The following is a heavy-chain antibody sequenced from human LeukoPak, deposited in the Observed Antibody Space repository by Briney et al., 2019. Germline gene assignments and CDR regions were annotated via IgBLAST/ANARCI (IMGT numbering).Heavy chain of an antibody. CDR3: AKDLAITGDGIDY. Sequence: GGSLRLSCAASGFTFSSYAMSWVRQAPGKGLEWVSAISGSGGSTYYADSVKGRFTISRDNSKNTLYLQMSSLRAEDTAVYYCAKDLAITGDGIDYWGQGTLVTVSS. CDR2: ISGSGGST. J-gene: IGHJ4*02. D-gene: IGHD7-27*01. CDR1: GFTFSSYA. V-gene: IGHV3-23*01.